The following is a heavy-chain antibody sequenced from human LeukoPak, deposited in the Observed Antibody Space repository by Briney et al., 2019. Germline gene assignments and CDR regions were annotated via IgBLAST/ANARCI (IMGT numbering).Heavy chain of an antibody. Sequence: SVKVSCKASGGTFSSYAISWVRQAPGQGLEWMGRIIPILGIANYAQKFQGRVTITADKSTSTAYMELSSLRSEDTAVYYCAKEHSSGYLANPDDAFDIWGQGTMVTVSS. V-gene: IGHV1-69*04. CDR3: AKEHSSGYLANPDDAFDI. J-gene: IGHJ3*02. CDR1: GGTFSSYA. D-gene: IGHD3-22*01. CDR2: IIPILGIA.